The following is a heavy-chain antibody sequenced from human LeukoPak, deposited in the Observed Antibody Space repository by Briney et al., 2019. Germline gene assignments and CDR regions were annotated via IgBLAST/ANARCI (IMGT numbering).Heavy chain of an antibody. J-gene: IGHJ4*02. V-gene: IGHV3-30*18. CDR3: AKDLVYYYVSSGCPGY. CDR2: ISYDGSNK. Sequence: GGSLRLSCAASGFTFSSYGMHWVRQAPGKGLEWVAVISYDGSNKYYADSVKGRFTISRDNSKNTLYLQMNSLRAEDTAVYYCAKDLVYYYVSSGCPGYWGQGTLVTVSS. D-gene: IGHD3-22*01. CDR1: GFTFSSYG.